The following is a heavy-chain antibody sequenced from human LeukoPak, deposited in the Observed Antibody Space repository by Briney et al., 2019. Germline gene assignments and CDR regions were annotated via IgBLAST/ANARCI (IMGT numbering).Heavy chain of an antibody. V-gene: IGHV4-59*01. CDR1: GGPISSYY. Sequence: SETLSLTCTVSGGPISSYYWSWIRQPPGKGLEWIGYIYYSGSTNYNPSLKSRVTISVDTSKNQFSLKLSSVTAADTAVYYCARYSSGWKAFDIWGQGTMVTVSS. CDR3: ARYSSGWKAFDI. D-gene: IGHD6-19*01. J-gene: IGHJ3*02. CDR2: IYYSGST.